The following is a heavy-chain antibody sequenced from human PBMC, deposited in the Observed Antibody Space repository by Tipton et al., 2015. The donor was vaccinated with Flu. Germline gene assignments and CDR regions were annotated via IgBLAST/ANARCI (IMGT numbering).Heavy chain of an antibody. CDR1: GFTFSNAW. J-gene: IGHJ3*02. CDR2: IKSKTDGGTT. Sequence: VQLVQSGGGLVKPGGSLRLSCAASGFTFSNAWMSWVRQAPGKGLEWVGRIKSKTDGGTTDYAAPVRGRFAISRDDSKTTVYLQMNSLKTEDTAVYYCTRGIRYCSKDCTGGAFDIWGQGTMVTVSS. D-gene: IGHD2-2*01. V-gene: IGHV3-15*01. CDR3: TRGIRYCSKDCTGGAFDI.